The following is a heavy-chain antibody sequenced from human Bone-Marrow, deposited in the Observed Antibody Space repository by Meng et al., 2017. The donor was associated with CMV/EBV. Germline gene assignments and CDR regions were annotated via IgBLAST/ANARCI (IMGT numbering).Heavy chain of an antibody. J-gene: IGHJ4*02. V-gene: IGHV4-59*12. CDR2: IYYSGST. CDR3: ARIRRLGVRGAADY. CDR1: GGSISSYY. D-gene: IGHD3-10*01. Sequence: SETLSLTCTVSGGSISSYYWSWIRQPPGKGLEWIGYIYYSGSTNYNPSLKSRVTISVVTSKNQFSLKLSSVTAADTAVYYCARIRRLGVRGAADYWGQGTLVTVSS.